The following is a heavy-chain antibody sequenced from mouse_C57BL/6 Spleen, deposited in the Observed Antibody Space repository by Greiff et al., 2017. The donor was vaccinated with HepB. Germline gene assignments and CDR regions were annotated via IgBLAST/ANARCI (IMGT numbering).Heavy chain of an antibody. CDR2: IDPSDSYT. V-gene: IGHV1-50*01. J-gene: IGHJ3*01. CDR1: GYTFTSYW. D-gene: IGHD2-14*01. CDR3: ARWGDRGSFFAY. Sequence: QVQLQQPGAELVKPGASVKLSCKASGYTFTSYWMQWVKQRPGQGLEWIGEIDPSDSYTNYNQKFKGKATLTVDTSSSTAYMQLSSLTSEDAAVYYCARWGDRGSFFAYWGQGTLVTVSA.